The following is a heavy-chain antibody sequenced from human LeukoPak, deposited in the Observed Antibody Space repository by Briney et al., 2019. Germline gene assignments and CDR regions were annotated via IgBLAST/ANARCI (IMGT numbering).Heavy chain of an antibody. CDR2: ISYDE. Sequence: GGSLRLSCAASGFTFSNSVMHWVRHAPGKGLEWVAVISYDEFYADSVKGRFSISRDNPKNTLYLQMNSLKTEDTAVYYCTTVGGGYWGQGTLVTVSS. J-gene: IGHJ4*02. CDR3: TTVGGGY. CDR1: GFTFSNSV. D-gene: IGHD2-15*01. V-gene: IGHV3-30*03.